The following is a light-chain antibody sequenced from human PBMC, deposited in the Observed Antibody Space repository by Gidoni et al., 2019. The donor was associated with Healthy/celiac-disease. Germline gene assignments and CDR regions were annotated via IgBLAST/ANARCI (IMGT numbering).Light chain of an antibody. V-gene: IGKV1-39*01. Sequence: DIQMTQSPSSLSASVGDRVTITCRASQSISSYLNWYQQKPGKAPKLLIYAASSLQRGFPSRFSGSGSGTDFTLTISSLQPEECATYYCQQSYSTLGYTFGQGTKLEIK. CDR2: AAS. CDR3: QQSYSTLGYT. CDR1: QSISSY. J-gene: IGKJ2*01.